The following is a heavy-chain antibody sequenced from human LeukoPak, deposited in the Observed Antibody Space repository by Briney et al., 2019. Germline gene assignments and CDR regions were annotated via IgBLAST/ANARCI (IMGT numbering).Heavy chain of an antibody. CDR1: GFTFNNYA. D-gene: IGHD4-17*01. CDR3: ASFRDYGDYEDY. Sequence: GGSLRLSCAASGFTFNNYAMHWVRQAPGKGLEWVAVKSYDGSNKYYADSVKGRFTISRDNSKNTLYLQMNSLRAEDTAVYYCASFRDYGDYEDYWGQGTLVTVSS. J-gene: IGHJ4*02. CDR2: KSYDGSNK. V-gene: IGHV3-30-3*01.